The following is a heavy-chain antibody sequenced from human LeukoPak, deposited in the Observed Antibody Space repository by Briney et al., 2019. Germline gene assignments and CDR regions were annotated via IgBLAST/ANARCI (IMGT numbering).Heavy chain of an antibody. Sequence: ASVKVSCKASGYTFTSYVISWVRQAPGQGLEWMGWISPYNGNTNYAQKLQGRVTMTTDTSTSTAYMELRSLRSDDTAVYYCAKVEGKWLQGWYFDLWGRGTLVTVSS. CDR2: ISPYNGNT. J-gene: IGHJ2*01. V-gene: IGHV1-18*01. CDR3: AKVEGKWLQGWYFDL. D-gene: IGHD5-24*01. CDR1: GYTFTSYV.